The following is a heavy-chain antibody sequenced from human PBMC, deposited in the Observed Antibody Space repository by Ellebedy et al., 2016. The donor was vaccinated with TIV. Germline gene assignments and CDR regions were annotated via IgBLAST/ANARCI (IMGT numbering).Heavy chain of an antibody. CDR3: ARDQDGRYSSGWSTPFDY. Sequence: GESLKISCAASGFTFSSYSMNWVRQAPGKGLEWVSSISSSSSYIYYADSVKGRFTISRDNAKNSLYLQMNSLRAEDTAVYYCARDQDGRYSSGWSTPFDYWGQGTLVTVSS. V-gene: IGHV3-21*01. D-gene: IGHD6-19*01. CDR1: GFTFSSYS. CDR2: ISSSSSYI. J-gene: IGHJ4*02.